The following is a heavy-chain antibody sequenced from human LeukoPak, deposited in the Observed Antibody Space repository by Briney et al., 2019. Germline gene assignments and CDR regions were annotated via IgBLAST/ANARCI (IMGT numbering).Heavy chain of an antibody. D-gene: IGHD3-10*01. CDR2: IYYSGST. CDR3: ARHRVRGVIGRIRHFDY. Sequence: SETLSLTCTVSGGSISSSSYYWGWIRQPPGKGLEWIGSIYYSGSTYYNPSLKSRVTISVDTSKNQFSLKLSSVTAADTAVYYCARHRVRGVIGRIRHFDYWGQGTLVTVSS. CDR1: GGSISSSSYY. J-gene: IGHJ4*02. V-gene: IGHV4-39*01.